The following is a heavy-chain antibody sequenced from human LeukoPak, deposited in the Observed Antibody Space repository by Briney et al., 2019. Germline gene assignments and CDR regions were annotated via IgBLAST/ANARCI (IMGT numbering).Heavy chain of an antibody. CDR1: GFTFSNAW. D-gene: IGHD3-10*01. V-gene: IGHV3-15*01. Sequence: GGSLRLSCAASGFTFSNAWMSWVRQAPGKGLEWVGRIKSKTDGGTTDYAAPGKGRFTISRDDSKNTLYLQMNSLKTEDTAVYYCTTDVDYYGSGSYLSVDYWGQGTLVTVSS. CDR3: TTDVDYYGSGSYLSVDY. J-gene: IGHJ4*02. CDR2: IKSKTDGGTT.